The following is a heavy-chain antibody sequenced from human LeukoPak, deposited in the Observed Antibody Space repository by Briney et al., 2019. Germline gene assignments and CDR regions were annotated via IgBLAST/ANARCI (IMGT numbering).Heavy chain of an antibody. J-gene: IGHJ4*02. CDR1: GFTFSSYW. Sequence: GGSLRLSCAASGFTFSSYWMSWVRQAPGKGLEWVANIKQDGSEKYYVDSVKGRFTISRDNAKNSLYLQMNSLRAEDTAVYYCARETYGFWSGYPDYWGQGTLVTVSS. D-gene: IGHD3-3*01. CDR3: ARETYGFWSGYPDY. V-gene: IGHV3-7*01. CDR2: IKQDGSEK.